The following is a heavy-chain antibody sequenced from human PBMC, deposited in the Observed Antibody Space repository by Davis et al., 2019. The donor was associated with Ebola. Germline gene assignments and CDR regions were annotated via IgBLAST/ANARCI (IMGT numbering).Heavy chain of an antibody. D-gene: IGHD3-22*01. Sequence: PGGSLRLSCAASGFTFSSYWMHWVRQAPGKGPVWVSRISPDGSATGYADSVKGRFTISRDNAKNTLYLQMNSLSAEDTAVYYCAWDFDRVRTWGQGTLVTVSS. J-gene: IGHJ4*02. CDR1: GFTFSSYW. CDR3: AWDFDRVRT. CDR2: ISPDGSAT. V-gene: IGHV3-74*01.